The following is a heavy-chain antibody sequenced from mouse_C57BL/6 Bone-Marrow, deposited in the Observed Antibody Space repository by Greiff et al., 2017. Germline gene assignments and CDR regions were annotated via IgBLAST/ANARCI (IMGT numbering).Heavy chain of an antibody. J-gene: IGHJ3*01. V-gene: IGHV6-3*01. CDR3: TVYGNSEAY. CDR2: IRLKSDNYAT. D-gene: IGHD2-1*01. Sequence: EVQRVESGGGLVQPGGSMKLSCVASGFTFSNYWMNWVRQSPEKGLEWVAQIRLKSDNYATHYAESVKGRFTISRDDSKSSVYLQMNNLRAEDTGIYYCTVYGNSEAYWGQGTLVTVSA. CDR1: GFTFSNYW.